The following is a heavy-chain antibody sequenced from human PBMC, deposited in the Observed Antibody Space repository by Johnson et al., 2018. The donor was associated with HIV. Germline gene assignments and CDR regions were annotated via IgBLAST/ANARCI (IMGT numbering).Heavy chain of an antibody. Sequence: VQLVESGGGLVQPGGSLRLSCAASGYTFSNYWMTWVRQAPGKGLEWVATINKDGGEKYHVDSVKGRFTGSRDNAKNSLYLQMNSLRAEDTAVYYCVRPTTILTNDAFNIWGQGTMVTVSS. J-gene: IGHJ3*02. CDR2: INKDGGEK. D-gene: IGHD3-9*01. CDR3: VRPTTILTNDAFNI. V-gene: IGHV3-7*05. CDR1: GYTFSNYW.